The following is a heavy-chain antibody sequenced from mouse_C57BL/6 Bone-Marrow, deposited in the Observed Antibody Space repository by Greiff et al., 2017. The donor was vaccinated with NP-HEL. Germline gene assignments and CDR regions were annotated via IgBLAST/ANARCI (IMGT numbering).Heavy chain of an antibody. CDR1: GYTFTSYG. J-gene: IGHJ4*01. D-gene: IGHD1-1*01. CDR3: AREGATLSYGSSYYAMDY. CDR2: IYPRSGNT. V-gene: IGHV1-81*01. Sequence: QVQLQQSGAELARPGASVKLSCKASGYTFTSYGISWVKQRTGQGLEWIGEIYPRSGNTYYNEKFKGKATLTADKSSSTAYMELRSLTSADSAVYFCAREGATLSYGSSYYAMDYWGQGTSVTVSS.